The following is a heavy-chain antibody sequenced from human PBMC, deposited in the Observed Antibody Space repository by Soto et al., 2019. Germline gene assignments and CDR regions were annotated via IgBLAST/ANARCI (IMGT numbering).Heavy chain of an antibody. Sequence: QVQLQESGPGLVKPSETLSLPCTVSGGSISSYYWTWILQPPGKGLEWIGYIYYSGSTNYNPSLKSRVTISVDTSKNQFSLKLTSMTAADTAVYYCARHKGSSGWYPFYYLGQGALVTCAS. V-gene: IGHV4-59*01. CDR3: ARHKGSSGWYPFYY. CDR1: GGSISSYY. J-gene: IGHJ4*02. CDR2: IYYSGST. D-gene: IGHD6-13*01.